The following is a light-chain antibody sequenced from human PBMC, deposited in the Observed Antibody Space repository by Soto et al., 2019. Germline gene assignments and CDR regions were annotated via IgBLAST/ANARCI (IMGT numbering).Light chain of an antibody. CDR3: QQYDNWPYT. CDR1: QSVSSN. Sequence: ERVMTQSPATLSVSPGERATLSCRASQSVSSNLVWYQQKRGQAPRVLIYGASTRATGIPDRFSGSGSGTEFTLTISSLQSEDFAVYYCQQYDNWPYTFGQGTKLEIK. J-gene: IGKJ2*01. V-gene: IGKV3-15*01. CDR2: GAS.